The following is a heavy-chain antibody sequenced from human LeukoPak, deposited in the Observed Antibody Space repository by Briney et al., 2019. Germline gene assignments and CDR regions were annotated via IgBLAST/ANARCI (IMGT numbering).Heavy chain of an antibody. Sequence: ATVKVSCKASGYTFTSYYVHWVRQAPGQGLEWMGIINPSGGSTSYAQKFQGRVTMTRDTSTSTVYMELSSLRSEDTAVYYCARDYYDSRNREVPFDYWGQGTLVTVSS. J-gene: IGHJ4*02. CDR1: GYTFTSYY. D-gene: IGHD3-22*01. CDR2: INPSGGST. CDR3: ARDYYDSRNREVPFDY. V-gene: IGHV1-46*01.